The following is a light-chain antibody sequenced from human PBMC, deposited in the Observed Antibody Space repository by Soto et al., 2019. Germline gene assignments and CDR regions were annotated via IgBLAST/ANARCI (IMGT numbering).Light chain of an antibody. CDR2: DVS. J-gene: IGLJ2*01. CDR1: SSDIGGYNY. CDR3: SSYTSSSTVI. Sequence: QSVLTQPASVSRSPGQSITISCTGTSSDIGGYNYVSWYQQHPGKAPKLMIYDVSNRPSGVSDRFSGSKSGNTASLTISGLQAEDEAGYFCSSYTSSSTVIFGGGTKVTVL. V-gene: IGLV2-14*03.